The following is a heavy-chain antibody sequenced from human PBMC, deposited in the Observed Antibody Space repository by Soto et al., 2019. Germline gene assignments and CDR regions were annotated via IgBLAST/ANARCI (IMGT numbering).Heavy chain of an antibody. Sequence: PGGSLRLSCAASGFTFSSYGMHWVRQVPGKGLEWVAVIWYDGSNKYYADSVKGRFTISRDNSKNTLYLQMNSLRAEDTAVYYCAREQVENRFDPWGQGTLVTVSS. V-gene: IGHV3-33*01. CDR2: IWYDGSNK. CDR1: GFTFSSYG. CDR3: AREQVENRFDP. D-gene: IGHD2-15*01. J-gene: IGHJ5*02.